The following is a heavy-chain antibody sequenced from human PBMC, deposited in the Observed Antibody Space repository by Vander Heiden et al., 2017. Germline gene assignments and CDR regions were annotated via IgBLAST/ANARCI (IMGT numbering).Heavy chain of an antibody. J-gene: IGHJ2*01. CDR2: ISYNGVT. CDR1: GTAMSSYF. CDR3: AAGRRTRYFDF. Sequence: QVQLHESGPGLVKPSETLSLTCRVFGTAMSSYFWSWIRQTPGKGLEWIGYISYNGVTKYNPSLKSRATLAVDTSKRQFSLNLRSVAAADTAVYYCAAGRRTRYFDFWSRGTLITVSS. V-gene: IGHV4-59*08.